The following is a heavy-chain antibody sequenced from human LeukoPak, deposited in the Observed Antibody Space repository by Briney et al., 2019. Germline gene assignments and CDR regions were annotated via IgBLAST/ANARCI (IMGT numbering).Heavy chain of an antibody. CDR1: GFTFSSCG. Sequence: GGSLRLSCAASGFTFSSCGMHWVRQAPGMGLEWVAFIRYDGTNKYYADSVKGRFTISRDNSKNTLYLQMNSLRAEDTAVYYCAKENSAAPSLYWGQGTLVTVSS. J-gene: IGHJ4*02. CDR2: IRYDGTNK. CDR3: AKENSAAPSLY. D-gene: IGHD2-2*01. V-gene: IGHV3-30*02.